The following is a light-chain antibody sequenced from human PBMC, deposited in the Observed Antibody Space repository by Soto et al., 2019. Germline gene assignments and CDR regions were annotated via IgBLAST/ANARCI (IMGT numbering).Light chain of an antibody. CDR2: EVN. CDR3: SSFVGSPVV. J-gene: IGLJ2*01. V-gene: IGLV2-8*01. CDR1: RSDVGDYNY. Sequence: QSALTQPPSASGSPGQSVTIPCTGTRSDVGDYNYVSWYQQHPGKVPKLIIYEVNKRPSGVPDRFSGSKSGNTASLTVSGLQAEDEADYYCSSFVGSPVVFGGGTKLTVL.